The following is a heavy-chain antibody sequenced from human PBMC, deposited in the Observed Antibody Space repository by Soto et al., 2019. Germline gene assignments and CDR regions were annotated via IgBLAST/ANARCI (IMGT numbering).Heavy chain of an antibody. J-gene: IGHJ4*02. V-gene: IGHV3-72*01. CDR1: GFTFSDHY. Sequence: EVQLVESGGGLVQPGGSLRLSCAASGFTFSDHYMDWVRQAPGKGLEWVGRTRNKANSYTTEYAASVKGRFTISRNDSKNSLYPQMNSLKTEDTAVYYCARPDRRGYFDYWGQGTLVTVSS. D-gene: IGHD3-22*01. CDR3: ARPDRRGYFDY. CDR2: TRNKANSYTT.